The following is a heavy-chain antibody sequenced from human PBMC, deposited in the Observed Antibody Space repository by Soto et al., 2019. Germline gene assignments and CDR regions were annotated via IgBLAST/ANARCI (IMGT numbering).Heavy chain of an antibody. CDR3: AKDQIPDTAMVTGYYYGMDV. CDR1: GFTFSSYA. CDR2: ISGSGGST. Sequence: SGGSLRLSCAASGFTFSSYAMSWVRQAPGKGLEWVSAISGSGGSTYYADSVKGRFTISRDNSKNTLYLQMNSLRAEDTAVYYCAKDQIPDTAMVTGYYYGMDVWGQGTTVTVSS. J-gene: IGHJ6*02. D-gene: IGHD5-18*01. V-gene: IGHV3-23*01.